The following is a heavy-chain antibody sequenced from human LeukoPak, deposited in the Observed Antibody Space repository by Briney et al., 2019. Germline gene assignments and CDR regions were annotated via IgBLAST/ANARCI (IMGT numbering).Heavy chain of an antibody. V-gene: IGHV3-48*04. CDR1: GFTFSSYS. J-gene: IGHJ4*02. CDR3: ARDRIVGATVFDY. Sequence: GGSLRLSCAASGFTFSSYSMNWVRQAPGKGLEWVSYISSSSSTIYYADSVKGRFTISRDNAKNSLYLQMNSLRVEDTAVYYCARDRIVGATVFDYWGQGTLVTVSS. CDR2: ISSSSSTI. D-gene: IGHD1-26*01.